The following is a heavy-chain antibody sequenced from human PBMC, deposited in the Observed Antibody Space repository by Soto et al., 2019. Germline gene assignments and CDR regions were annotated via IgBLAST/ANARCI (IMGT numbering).Heavy chain of an antibody. V-gene: IGHV1-3*01. Sequence: ASVKVSCKASGYTFTSYGISWVRQAPGQRLEWMGWINAGNGNTKYSQKFQGRVTITRDTSASTAYMELSRLRSDDTAVYYCARGPYYYDSSGYYTYWGQGTLVTVSS. CDR1: GYTFTSYG. D-gene: IGHD3-22*01. CDR2: INAGNGNT. CDR3: ARGPYYYDSSGYYTY. J-gene: IGHJ4*02.